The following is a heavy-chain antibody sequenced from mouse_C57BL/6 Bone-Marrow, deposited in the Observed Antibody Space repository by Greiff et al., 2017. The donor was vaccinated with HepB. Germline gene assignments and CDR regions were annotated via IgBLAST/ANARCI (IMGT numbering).Heavy chain of an antibody. V-gene: IGHV5-12*01. CDR2: ISNGGGST. J-gene: IGHJ3*01. CDR3: ARAITTVVAPFAY. D-gene: IGHD1-1*01. Sequence: EVQVVESGGGLVQPGGSLKLSCAASGFTFSDYYMYWVRQTPEKRLEWVAYISNGGGSTYYPDTVKGRFTISRDNAKNTLYLQMSRLKSEDTAMYYCARAITTVVAPFAYWGQGTLVTVSA. CDR1: GFTFSDYY.